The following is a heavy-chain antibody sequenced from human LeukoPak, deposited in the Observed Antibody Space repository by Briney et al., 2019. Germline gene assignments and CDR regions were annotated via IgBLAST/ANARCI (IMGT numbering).Heavy chain of an antibody. V-gene: IGHV4-30-4*01. Sequence: SETLSLTCTVSGGSISSGDYYWSWIRQPPGKGLEWIGYIYYSGSTYYNPSLKSRVTISVDTSKNQFSLKLSSVTAADTAVYYCARGTYRSYGSAGMDVWGQGTTVTVSS. J-gene: IGHJ6*02. CDR3: ARGTYRSYGSAGMDV. CDR2: IYYSGST. D-gene: IGHD3-10*01. CDR1: GGSISSGDYY.